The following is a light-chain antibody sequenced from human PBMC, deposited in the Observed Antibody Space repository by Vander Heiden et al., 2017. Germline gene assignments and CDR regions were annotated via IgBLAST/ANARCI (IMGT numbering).Light chain of an antibody. Sequence: QSVPTQPPPPSGTPGPPVPTACSGSSAHLGRNYGYWYQQHPGTAPKLLIYRNNQRPSGVPDRFSGSKSGTTDSLAISGVRAEDEAEYYCEASDDSLSGVVFGGGTKLTVL. CDR3: EASDDSLSGVV. V-gene: IGLV1-47*01. CDR1: SAHLGRNY. J-gene: IGLJ3*02. CDR2: RNN.